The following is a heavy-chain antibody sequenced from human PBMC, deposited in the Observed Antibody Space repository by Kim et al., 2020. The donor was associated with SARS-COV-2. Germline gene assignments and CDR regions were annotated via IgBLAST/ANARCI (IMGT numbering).Heavy chain of an antibody. D-gene: IGHD3-9*01. CDR1: GFTFSSYA. J-gene: IGHJ4*02. Sequence: RGSLRLSCAASGFTFSSYAMHWVRQAPGKGLEWVAVISYDGSNKYYADSVKGRFTISRDNSKNTLYLQMNSLRAEDTAVYYCARAKPAGYFDWLLFEDDALWGQGTLVTVSS. CDR3: ARAKPAGYFDWLLFEDDAL. V-gene: IGHV3-30-3*01. CDR2: ISYDGSNK.